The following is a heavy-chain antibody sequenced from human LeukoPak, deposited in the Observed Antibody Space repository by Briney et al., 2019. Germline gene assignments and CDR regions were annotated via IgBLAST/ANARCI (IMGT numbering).Heavy chain of an antibody. V-gene: IGHV1-18*04. D-gene: IGHD1-26*01. Sequence: GASVKVSCKASGYTFTNYYMHWVRQAPGQGLEWMGWISAYNGNTNYAQKLQGRVTMTTDTSTSTAYMELRSLRSDDTAVYYCASEPHWELSQGIFDYWGQGTLVTVSS. CDR1: GYTFTNYY. CDR2: ISAYNGNT. J-gene: IGHJ4*02. CDR3: ASEPHWELSQGIFDY.